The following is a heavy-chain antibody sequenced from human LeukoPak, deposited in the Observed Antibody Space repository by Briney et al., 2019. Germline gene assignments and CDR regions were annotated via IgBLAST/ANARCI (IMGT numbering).Heavy chain of an antibody. CDR1: GYTFTGYY. J-gene: IGHJ6*02. CDR2: ISPNSGGT. Sequence: ASVKVSCKASGYTFTGYYMHWVRQAPGQGLEWMGWISPNSGGTNYAQKFQGRVTMTRDTSISTAYMELSRLRSDDTAVYYCARDSYCSSTSCYRESYYGMDVWGQGTTATVSS. V-gene: IGHV1-2*02. CDR3: ARDSYCSSTSCYRESYYGMDV. D-gene: IGHD2-2*01.